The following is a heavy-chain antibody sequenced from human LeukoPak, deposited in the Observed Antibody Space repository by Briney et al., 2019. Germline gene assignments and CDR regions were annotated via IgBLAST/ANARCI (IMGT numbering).Heavy chain of an antibody. CDR2: ISGSGGST. Sequence: GGSLRLSCAASGFTFSNYAMSWVRQAPGRGLEWVSAISGSGGSTYYADSVKGRFTNSRDNSKNTLYLQMNSLRAEDTAVYYCAKHLSYCSGGSCYLLPYYFDYWGQGTLVTVSS. V-gene: IGHV3-23*01. D-gene: IGHD2-15*01. CDR1: GFTFSNYA. CDR3: AKHLSYCSGGSCYLLPYYFDY. J-gene: IGHJ4*02.